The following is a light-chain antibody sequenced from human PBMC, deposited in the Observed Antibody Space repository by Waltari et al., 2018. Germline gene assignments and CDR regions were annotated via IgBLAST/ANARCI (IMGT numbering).Light chain of an antibody. V-gene: IGKV3-15*01. CDR1: QSVSSN. CDR3: QQYKSWPFT. Sequence: EIVMTQSPATLSLSPGERVPPSCRAIQSVSSNLAWYQQKPGQAPRLLIYSASTRATGIPARFSGSGSATEFTLTINSLQSEDFAVYYCQQYKSWPFTFGPGTKVDI. CDR2: SAS. J-gene: IGKJ3*01.